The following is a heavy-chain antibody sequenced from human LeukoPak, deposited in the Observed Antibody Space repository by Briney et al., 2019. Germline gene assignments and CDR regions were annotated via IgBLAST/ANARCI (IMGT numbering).Heavy chain of an antibody. Sequence: SETLSLTCTVSGGSISSSSYYWGWIRQPPGKGLEWIGSIYYSGSTYYDPSLKSRVTISVDTSKNRFSLKLSSVTAADTAVYYCARHATTLRFLGSMDVWGKGTTVTVSS. CDR3: ARHATTLRFLGSMDV. D-gene: IGHD3-3*01. CDR1: GGSISSSSYY. V-gene: IGHV4-39*01. CDR2: IYYSGST. J-gene: IGHJ6*04.